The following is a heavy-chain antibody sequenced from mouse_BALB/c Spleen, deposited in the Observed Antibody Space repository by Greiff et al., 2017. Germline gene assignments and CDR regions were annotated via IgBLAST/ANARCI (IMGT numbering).Heavy chain of an antibody. V-gene: IGHV3-6*02. D-gene: IGHD2-4*01. CDR3: ARATMIFDD. CDR2: ISYDGSN. Sequence: EVQLQESGPGLVKPSQSLSLTCSVTGYSITSGYYWNWIRQFPGNKLEWMGYISYDGSNNYNPSLKIRISITRDTSKNQFFLKLNSVTTEDTATYYCARATMIFDDWGQGTTLTVSS. J-gene: IGHJ2*01. CDR1: GYSITSGYY.